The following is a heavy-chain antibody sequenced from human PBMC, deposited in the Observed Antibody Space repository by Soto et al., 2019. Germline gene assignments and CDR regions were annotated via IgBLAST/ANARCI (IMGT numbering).Heavy chain of an antibody. Sequence: GGSLRLSCAASGFTFSSYSMNWVRQAPGKGLEWVSSISSSSSYIYYADSVKGRFTISRDNAKNSLYLQMNSLRAEDTAVYYCATPPEGSGYEDYYYYYYMDVWGKGTTVTVSS. CDR1: GFTFSSYS. V-gene: IGHV3-21*01. J-gene: IGHJ6*03. CDR2: ISSSSSYI. D-gene: IGHD5-12*01. CDR3: ATPPEGSGYEDYYYYYYMDV.